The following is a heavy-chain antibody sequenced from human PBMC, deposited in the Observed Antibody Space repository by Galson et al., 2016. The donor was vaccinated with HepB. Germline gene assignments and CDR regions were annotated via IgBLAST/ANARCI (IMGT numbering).Heavy chain of an antibody. CDR2: ITGSGAST. Sequence: SLRLSCAASGFSFSTCAMNWVRQAPGKGLEWVSTITGSGASTYYVDSVKGRFIVSRANSKNTLYLQMNSLTAEDTATYFCAKGEIAAAGTALDYWGRGTLVTVSS. CDR3: AKGEIAAAGTALDY. J-gene: IGHJ4*02. D-gene: IGHD6-13*01. V-gene: IGHV3-23*01. CDR1: GFSFSTCA.